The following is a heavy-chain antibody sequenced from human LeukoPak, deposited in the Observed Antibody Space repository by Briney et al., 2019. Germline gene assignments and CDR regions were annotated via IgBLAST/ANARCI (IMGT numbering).Heavy chain of an antibody. CDR2: INHSGST. V-gene: IGHV4-34*01. J-gene: IGHJ6*02. D-gene: IGHD2-2*01. Sequence: SETLSLTCAVYGGSFSGYYWSWIRQPPGKGLEWIGEINHSGSTNYNPSLKSRVTISVDTSKNQFSLKLSSVTAADTAVYYCARAQGSKNCSSTSCRYYYYGMDVWGQGTTVTVSS. CDR1: GGSFSGYY. CDR3: ARAQGSKNCSSTSCRYYYYGMDV.